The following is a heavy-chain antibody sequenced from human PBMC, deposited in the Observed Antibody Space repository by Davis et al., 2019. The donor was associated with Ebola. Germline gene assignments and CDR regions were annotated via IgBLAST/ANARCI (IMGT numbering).Heavy chain of an antibody. CDR3: ARRGAYYDILTGYYKGYYYYGMDV. CDR1: GYTFTSYD. Sequence: ASVKVSCKASGYTFTSYDINWVRQATGQGLEWMGWMNPNSGNTGYAQKLQGRVTMTTDTSTSTAYMELRSLRSDDTAVYYCARRGAYYDILTGYYKGYYYYGMDVWGQGTTVTVSS. CDR2: MNPNSGNT. D-gene: IGHD3-9*01. J-gene: IGHJ6*02. V-gene: IGHV1-8*01.